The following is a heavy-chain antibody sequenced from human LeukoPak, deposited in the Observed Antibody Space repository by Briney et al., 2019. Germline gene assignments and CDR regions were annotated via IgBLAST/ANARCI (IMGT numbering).Heavy chain of an antibody. CDR2: ISYSSSTI. Sequence: GGSLRLSCAASGFTFSSYSMNWARQAPGKGLEWVSYISYSSSTICYADSVKGRFTISRDDGKNSLYLQMNSLRAEDTAVYYCARSGSGWLYFDYWGQGTLVTVSS. D-gene: IGHD6-19*01. CDR3: ARSGSGWLYFDY. J-gene: IGHJ4*02. CDR1: GFTFSSYS. V-gene: IGHV3-48*01.